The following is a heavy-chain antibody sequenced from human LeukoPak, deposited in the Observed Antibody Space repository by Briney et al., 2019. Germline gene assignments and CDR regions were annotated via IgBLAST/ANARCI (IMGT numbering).Heavy chain of an antibody. CDR2: IYHSGSS. Sequence: SGTLSLTCAVFGGSISSTNWWSWVRQPPGKGLEWIGEIYHSGSSNYNPSLNSRVTISVDTSKNQFSLKLSSVTAADTAVYYCARRRQWLARPFDYWGQGTLVTVSS. CDR1: GGSISSTNW. D-gene: IGHD6-19*01. V-gene: IGHV4-4*02. J-gene: IGHJ4*02. CDR3: ARRRQWLARPFDY.